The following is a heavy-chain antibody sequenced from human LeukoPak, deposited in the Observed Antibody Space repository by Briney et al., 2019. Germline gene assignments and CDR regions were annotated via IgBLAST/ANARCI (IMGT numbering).Heavy chain of an antibody. CDR2: IYYSGST. Sequence: SETLSLTCTVSGGSVSSGSYYWSWIRQPPGKGLEWIVYIYYSGSTNYNPSLKSRVTISVDTSKNQFSLKLSSVTAADTAVYYCARRPRITMVRGVIILNDNWFDPWGQGTLVTVSS. D-gene: IGHD3-10*01. J-gene: IGHJ5*02. CDR1: GGSVSSGSYY. CDR3: ARRPRITMVRGVIILNDNWFDP. V-gene: IGHV4-61*01.